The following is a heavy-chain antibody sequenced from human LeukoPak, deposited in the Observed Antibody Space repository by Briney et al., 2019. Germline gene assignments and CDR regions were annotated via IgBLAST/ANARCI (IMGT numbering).Heavy chain of an antibody. Sequence: GGSLRLSCAASGFTFSSYWMNWVRQAPGKGLVWVSRIASDGSSTTYADSVKGRFSISRDNAKNTLYLQMKSLRAEDTAVYYCARYGVVVVTNKNYYFDYWGQGTLVTVSS. D-gene: IGHD3-22*01. CDR3: ARYGVVVVTNKNYYFDY. J-gene: IGHJ4*02. V-gene: IGHV3-74*01. CDR2: IASDGSST. CDR1: GFTFSSYW.